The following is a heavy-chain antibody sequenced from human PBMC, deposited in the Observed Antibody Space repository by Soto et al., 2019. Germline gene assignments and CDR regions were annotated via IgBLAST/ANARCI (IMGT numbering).Heavy chain of an antibody. V-gene: IGHV4-39*07. CDR1: GGSISSSSYY. CDR3: ARDLTPRYSSSSFTGGMDV. Sequence: SETLSLTCTVSGGSISSSSYYWGWIRQPPGKGLEWIGSIYYSGSTYYNPSLESRVTISVDTSKNQFSLKLSSVTAADTAVYYCARDLTPRYSSSSFTGGMDVWGQGTTVTVSS. CDR2: IYYSGST. J-gene: IGHJ6*02. D-gene: IGHD6-6*01.